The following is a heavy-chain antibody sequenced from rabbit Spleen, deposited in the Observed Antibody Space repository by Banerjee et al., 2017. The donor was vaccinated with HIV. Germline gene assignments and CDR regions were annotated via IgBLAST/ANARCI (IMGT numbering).Heavy chain of an antibody. J-gene: IGHJ4*01. CDR3: ARGSAAMTMVITGFYLNL. CDR2: INIVTGKS. D-gene: IGHD2-1*01. Sequence: QSLEESGGDLVKPEGSLTLTCKASGVSLNDKDVMCWVRQAPGKGLEWIACINIVTGKSVYASWAKGRFTISRTSSTTVTLEMTSLTAADTATYFCARGSAAMTMVITGFYLNLWGPGTLVTVS. CDR1: GVSLNDKDV. V-gene: IGHV1S40*01.